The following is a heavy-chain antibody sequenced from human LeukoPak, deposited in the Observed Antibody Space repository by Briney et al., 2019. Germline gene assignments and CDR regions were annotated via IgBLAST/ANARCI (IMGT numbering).Heavy chain of an antibody. Sequence: ASVKVSCKASGYTFTSYGISWVRQAPGQGLEWMGWISAHNGNTNYAQKLQGRVTMTTDTSTSTAYMELRSLRSDDTAVYYCARYDFWSGYFGYYYYGMDVWGQGTTVTVSS. CDR2: ISAHNGNT. D-gene: IGHD3-3*01. J-gene: IGHJ6*02. CDR3: ARYDFWSGYFGYYYYGMDV. CDR1: GYTFTSYG. V-gene: IGHV1-18*01.